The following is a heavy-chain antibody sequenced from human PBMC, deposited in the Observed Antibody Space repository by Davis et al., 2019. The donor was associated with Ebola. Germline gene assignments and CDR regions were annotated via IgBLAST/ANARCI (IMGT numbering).Heavy chain of an antibody. J-gene: IGHJ6*02. CDR3: ARGGCTNGVCSPRYYYYGMDV. CDR2: ISAYNGNT. D-gene: IGHD2-8*01. CDR1: GYSFTSYG. V-gene: IGHV1-18*01. Sequence: ASVTVSCKASGYSFTSYGISWVRQAPGQGLEWMGWISAYNGNTNYAQKLQGRVTMTTDTSTSTAYMELRSLRSDDTAVYYCARGGCTNGVCSPRYYYYGMDVWGQGTTVTISS.